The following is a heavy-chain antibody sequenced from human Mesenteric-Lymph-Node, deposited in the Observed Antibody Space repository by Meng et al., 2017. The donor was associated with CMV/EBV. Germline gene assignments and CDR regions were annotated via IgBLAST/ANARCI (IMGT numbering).Heavy chain of an antibody. CDR1: GFTFSTSW. J-gene: IGHJ4*02. V-gene: IGHV3-74*01. CDR3: ARDGSYKFDY. CDR2: LTSDGWT. Sequence: GESLKISCAASGFTFSTSWMHWVRQAPGKGLVWVSRLTSDGWTDYADSVKGRFTITRDDATSTLYLQMNSLRAEDTAVYYCARDGSYKFDYWGQGTLVTVSS. D-gene: IGHD1-26*01.